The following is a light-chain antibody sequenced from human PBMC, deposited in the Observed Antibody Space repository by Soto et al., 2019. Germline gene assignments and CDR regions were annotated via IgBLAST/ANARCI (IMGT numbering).Light chain of an antibody. V-gene: IGKV3-15*01. J-gene: IGKJ4*01. CDR3: QQYNNWLT. CDR1: ESVSSN. Sequence: EIGMTQSPATLSVSTGERATLSCRASESVSSNLAWYQQKPGQAPRLLIYGASTRATGIPARFSGSGSGTEFTLTISSLQSEDFALYYCQQYNNWLTFGGGTKVEIK. CDR2: GAS.